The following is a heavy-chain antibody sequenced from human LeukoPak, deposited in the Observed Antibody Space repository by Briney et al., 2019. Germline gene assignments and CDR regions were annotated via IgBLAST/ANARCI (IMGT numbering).Heavy chain of an antibody. Sequence: SETLSLTCTVSGGSITSYYWSWIRQPPGKGLEWIGYIFYSGSITYNPSLKSRVTISLDTSKNQFSLRLSSVTAADTAVYYCARKTSSSWCFDYWGQGTLVTVSS. CDR3: ARKTSSSWCFDY. CDR2: IFYSGSI. V-gene: IGHV4-59*08. J-gene: IGHJ4*02. CDR1: GGSITSYY. D-gene: IGHD6-13*01.